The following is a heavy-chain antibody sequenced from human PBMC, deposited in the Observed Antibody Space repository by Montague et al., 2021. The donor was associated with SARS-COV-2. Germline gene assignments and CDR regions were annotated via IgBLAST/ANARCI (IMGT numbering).Heavy chain of an antibody. J-gene: IGHJ6*02. CDR2: IYTSGST. V-gene: IGHV4-4*07. Sequence: SETLSLTCTVSGGSISSYYWSWIRQPPGKGLEWIGRIYTSGSTNXNPSLKSRVTMSVDTSKNQFSLKLSSVTAADTAVYYCARSIAVAGKEWYYYYGMDVWGQGTMVTVSS. D-gene: IGHD6-19*01. CDR1: GGSISSYY. CDR3: ARSIAVAGKEWYYYYGMDV.